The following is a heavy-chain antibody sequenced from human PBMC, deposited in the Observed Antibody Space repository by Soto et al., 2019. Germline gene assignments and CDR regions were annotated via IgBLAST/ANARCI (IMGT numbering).Heavy chain of an antibody. J-gene: IGHJ5*02. Sequence: QVQLVQSGAEEKKSGASVKVSCKASGYTFTSYAMHWVRQAPGQRLEWMGWINAGNGNTKYSQKFQGRVTITRDTSASTAYMELSSLRSEDTAVYYCARVSQWLVQSGWFDPWGQGTLVTVSS. CDR2: INAGNGNT. CDR1: GYTFTSYA. D-gene: IGHD6-19*01. V-gene: IGHV1-3*05. CDR3: ARVSQWLVQSGWFDP.